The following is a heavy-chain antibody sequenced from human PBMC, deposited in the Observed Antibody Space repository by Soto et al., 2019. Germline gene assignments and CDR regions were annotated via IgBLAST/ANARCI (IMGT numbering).Heavy chain of an antibody. V-gene: IGHV3-48*01. J-gene: IGHJ4*02. D-gene: IGHD6-6*01. Sequence: GGSLTLSCAASGFTFSSYSMNWVRQAPGKGLEWVSYISSSSSTIYYADSVKGRFTIYRDYAKNSLYLQMNNLRADDTAVYYCARYMIPYSSSSHTTFDYWGQGALVTVSS. CDR2: ISSSSSTI. CDR3: ARYMIPYSSSSHTTFDY. CDR1: GFTFSSYS.